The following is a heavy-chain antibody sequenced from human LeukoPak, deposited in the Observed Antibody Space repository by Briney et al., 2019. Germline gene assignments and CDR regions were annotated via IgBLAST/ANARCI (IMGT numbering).Heavy chain of an antibody. CDR1: GYTFTSYA. Sequence: ASVKVSCKASGYTFTSYAMHWVRQAPGQRLEWMGWINAGNGNTKYSQEFQGRVTITRDTSASTAYMELSSLRAEDTAIYYCARDPYNGNYGDSYYYYMDVWGKGTTVTISS. J-gene: IGHJ6*03. CDR3: ARDPYNGNYGDSYYYYMDV. CDR2: INAGNGNT. V-gene: IGHV1-3*03. D-gene: IGHD1-26*01.